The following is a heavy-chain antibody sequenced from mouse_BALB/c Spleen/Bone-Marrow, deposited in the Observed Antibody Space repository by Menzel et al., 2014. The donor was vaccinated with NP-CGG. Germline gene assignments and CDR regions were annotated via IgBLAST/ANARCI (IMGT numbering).Heavy chain of an antibody. CDR1: GYTFTSYW. Sequence: VQLQQSGAEQAKPGASVKMSCKASGYTFTSYWMHWIKQRPGQGLEWIGYINPTTGYTDYNQKFKDKATLTADKSSSTAYLQLSSLTSEDSAVYYCAYYTWFAYWGQGTLVTVSA. J-gene: IGHJ3*01. CDR2: INPTTGYT. D-gene: IGHD2-12*01. V-gene: IGHV1-7*01. CDR3: AYYTWFAY.